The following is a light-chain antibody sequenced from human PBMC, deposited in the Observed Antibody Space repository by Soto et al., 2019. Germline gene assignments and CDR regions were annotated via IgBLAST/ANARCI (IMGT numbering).Light chain of an antibody. Sequence: QSALTQPASVSGSPGQSTTISCTGTSSDVGAYNYVSWYQQQSGKAPKLSIHEVSSRPAGVSDRFSGSKSGNTASLTISGLQAEDEADYYCSAFATSRAYVFGIGTKVTVL. CDR2: EVS. CDR1: SSDVGAYNY. CDR3: SAFATSRAYV. J-gene: IGLJ1*01. V-gene: IGLV2-14*01.